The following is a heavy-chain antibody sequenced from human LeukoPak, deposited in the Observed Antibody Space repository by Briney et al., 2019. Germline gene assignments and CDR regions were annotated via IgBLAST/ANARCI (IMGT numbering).Heavy chain of an antibody. J-gene: IGHJ4*02. D-gene: IGHD3-22*01. CDR1: RFTFDDYA. V-gene: IGHV3-9*01. Sequence: PGGSLRLSWAAARFTFDDYAMHWVRQAPGKGLEWVSGISWNSGSIGYADSVKGRFTISRDNAKISLYLQMNSLRAEDTALYYCAKDRYYYDSSGPFDYWGQGTLVTVSS. CDR3: AKDRYYYDSSGPFDY. CDR2: ISWNSGSI.